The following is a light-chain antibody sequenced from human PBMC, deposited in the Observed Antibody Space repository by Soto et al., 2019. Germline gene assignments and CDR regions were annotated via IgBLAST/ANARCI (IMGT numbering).Light chain of an antibody. J-gene: IGKJ2*01. CDR3: QQTYSTPHT. V-gene: IGKV1-39*01. CDR2: TSG. CDR1: QRITTY. Sequence: IHMTQSPSSLSASVGDRVTISCRASQRITTYLNWYQQKPGEAPKLLISTSGTLQRGVPSRFSGTGSGTDFTLTISSLQRADFATYFCQQTYSTPHTFGQGTQLEIK.